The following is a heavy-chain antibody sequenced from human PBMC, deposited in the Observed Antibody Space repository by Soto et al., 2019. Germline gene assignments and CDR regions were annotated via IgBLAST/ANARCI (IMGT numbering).Heavy chain of an antibody. V-gene: IGHV3-74*01. CDR3: ARLPNKSPQN. J-gene: IGHJ1*01. CDR2: ISTDASST. Sequence: EVQLVESGGGLVQPGGSLRLSCAASGFTFRSYWMHWVRQAPGKGLVWVSSISTDASSTSYADPVKGRFTISRDNAKNTLYLQMNSVRAEDTAVYYCARLPNKSPQNWGQGTLVIVSP. CDR1: GFTFRSYW.